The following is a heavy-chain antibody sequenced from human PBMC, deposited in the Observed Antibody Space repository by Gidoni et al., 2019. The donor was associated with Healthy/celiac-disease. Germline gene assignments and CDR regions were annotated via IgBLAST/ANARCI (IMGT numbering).Heavy chain of an antibody. J-gene: IGHJ6*02. D-gene: IGHD4-4*01. CDR2: ISSSSSYI. CDR1: GFTSSSYS. Sequence: EVQLVESGGGLVTPGGSLRLSCAASGFTSSSYSMNWVRQAPGKGLEWVSSISSSSSYIYYADSVKGRFTISRDNAKNSLYLQMNSLRAEDTAVYYCARDGGQYSPDSSPGMDVWGQGTTVTVSS. CDR3: ARDGGQYSPDSSPGMDV. V-gene: IGHV3-21*01.